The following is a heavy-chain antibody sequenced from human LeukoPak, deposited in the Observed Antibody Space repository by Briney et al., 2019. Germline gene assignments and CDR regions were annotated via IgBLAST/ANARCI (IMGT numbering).Heavy chain of an antibody. CDR1: GGSISTGSHY. Sequence: PSETLSLTCTVSGGSISTGSHYWVWIRQPPEKGLEWIGSAYYGGNTFYNPSLKSRGTISVDTSKNQLSLKLSSVTAADTAVYYCARGTEKIVAVAGLCGQGTLVTVSS. J-gene: IGHJ4*02. V-gene: IGHV4-39*07. CDR3: ARGTEKIVAVAGL. CDR2: AYYGGNT. D-gene: IGHD6-19*01.